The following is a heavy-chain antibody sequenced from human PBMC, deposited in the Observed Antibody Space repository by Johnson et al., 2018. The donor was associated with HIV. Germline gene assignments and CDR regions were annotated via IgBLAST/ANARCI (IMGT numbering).Heavy chain of an antibody. V-gene: IGHV3-74*02. CDR2: INSDGSST. J-gene: IGHJ3*01. D-gene: IGHD3-22*01. CDR3: ARVTYYYDTQAFDF. CDR1: EFTFSKAW. Sequence: VQLVESGGGLVKPGGSLTLSCAAFEFTFSKAWMTWVRLAPGKGLVWVSRINSDGSSTNYADSVKGRFTISRDNAKNTLYLQMNSRRAEDTAVYYCARVTYYYDTQAFDFWGQGTMVTVSS.